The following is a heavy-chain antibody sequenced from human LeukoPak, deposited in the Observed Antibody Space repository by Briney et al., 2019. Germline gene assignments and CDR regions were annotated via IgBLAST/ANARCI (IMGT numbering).Heavy chain of an antibody. CDR3: AAYDRVTYDAFDI. V-gene: IGHV1-69*13. CDR2: IIPIFGTA. J-gene: IGHJ3*02. CDR1: GGTFISYA. Sequence: GASVKVSCKASGGTFISYAISWVRQAPGQGLEWMGGIIPIFGTANYAQKFQGRVTITADESTSTAYMELSSLRSEDTAVYYCAAYDRVTYDAFDIWGQGTMVTVPS. D-gene: IGHD3-22*01.